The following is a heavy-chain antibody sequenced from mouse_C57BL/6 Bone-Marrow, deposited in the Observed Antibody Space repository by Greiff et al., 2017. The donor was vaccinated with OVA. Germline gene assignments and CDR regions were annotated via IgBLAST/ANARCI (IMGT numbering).Heavy chain of an antibody. V-gene: IGHV14-3*01. CDR2: IDPASGNT. J-gene: IGHJ4*01. CDR1: GFNIKNTY. Sequence: EVQRVESVAELVRPGASVKLSCTASGFNIKNTYMHWVKQRPEQGLEWIGRIDPASGNTKYAPKFQGKATMTADTSSNTAYLQLSSLSSEDTAVYCCARGNFGSSFYAMDYWGQGTSVTVSS. D-gene: IGHD1-1*01. CDR3: ARGNFGSSFYAMDY.